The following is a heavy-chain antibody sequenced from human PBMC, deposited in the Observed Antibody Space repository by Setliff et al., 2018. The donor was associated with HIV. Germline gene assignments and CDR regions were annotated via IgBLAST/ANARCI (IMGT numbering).Heavy chain of an antibody. CDR2: IYPGDSDI. Sequence: PGESLKISCGASGYTFTNYWIGWVRQMPGKGLEWMGIIYPGDSDIMYSPSFQGQVTISADKSITTAYLQWSSLKASDTAIYYCVRHRSAVAGTRIGYCYYMDVWGKGTTVTVSS. J-gene: IGHJ6*03. CDR3: VRHRSAVAGTRIGYCYYMDV. V-gene: IGHV5-51*01. D-gene: IGHD6-19*01. CDR1: GYTFTNYW.